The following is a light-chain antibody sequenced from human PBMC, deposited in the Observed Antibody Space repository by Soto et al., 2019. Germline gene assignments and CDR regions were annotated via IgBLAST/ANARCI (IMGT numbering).Light chain of an antibody. CDR3: QSYDSSSWV. V-gene: IGLV6-57*01. J-gene: IGLJ3*02. CDR1: RGSIASNY. CDR2: EDN. Sequence: NFMLTQPHSVSESPGKTVTISCTRSRGSIASNYVHWYQQRPGSSPTTVIYEDNQRPSGVPDRFSGSIDSSSNSASLTISGLKTEDEAYYYCQSYDSSSWVFGGGTKLPVL.